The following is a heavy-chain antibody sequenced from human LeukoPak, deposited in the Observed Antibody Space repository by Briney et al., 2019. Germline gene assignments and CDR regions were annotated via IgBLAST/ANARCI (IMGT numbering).Heavy chain of an antibody. J-gene: IGHJ4*02. CDR1: GFTFSTSW. D-gene: IGHD2-21*02. Sequence: GGSLRLSCAASGFTFSTSWMSWVRQAPGKGLEWVANIKEDGTEIYYMDSVKGRFTISRDNAKNSLYLQMNSLRAEDTAVYYCAKAVGPYCGGDCYIDYWGQGTLVTVSS. V-gene: IGHV3-7*01. CDR2: IKEDGTEI. CDR3: AKAVGPYCGGDCYIDY.